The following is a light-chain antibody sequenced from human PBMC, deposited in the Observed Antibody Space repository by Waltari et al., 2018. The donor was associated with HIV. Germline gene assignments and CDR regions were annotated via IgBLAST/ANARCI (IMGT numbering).Light chain of an antibody. CDR3: AAWDDSLNGYV. CDR1: SSHIGSNT. CDR2: VNG. V-gene: IGLV1-44*01. Sequence: QSVLTQPPSTSGAPGQTVTISCSGSSSHIGSNTVNWYQKLPGTAPRLLLFVNGRRPSGVPDRFSGSKSGTSASLAISRLQSEDDGDYFCAAWDDSLNGYVFGTGTKVIV. J-gene: IGLJ1*01.